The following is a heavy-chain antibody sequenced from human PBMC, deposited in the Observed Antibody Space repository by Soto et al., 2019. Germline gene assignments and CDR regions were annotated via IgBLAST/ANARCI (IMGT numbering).Heavy chain of an antibody. J-gene: IGHJ4*02. CDR2: IYSGGST. CDR1: GITVSSNY. Sequence: GGSLRLSCAASGITVSSNYMSWVRQAPGKGLEWVSVIYSGGSTYYADSVKGRFTISRDNSKNTLYRQMNSLRAEDTAVYYCANQTPYYDILTGPNDYWGQGTQVTVSS. V-gene: IGHV3-53*01. CDR3: ANQTPYYDILTGPNDY. D-gene: IGHD3-9*01.